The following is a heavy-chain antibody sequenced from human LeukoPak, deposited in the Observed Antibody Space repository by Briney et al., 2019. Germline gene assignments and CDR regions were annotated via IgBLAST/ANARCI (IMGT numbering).Heavy chain of an antibody. CDR1: GFTFSYYW. CDR2: IKQDGSEK. J-gene: IGHJ6*02. D-gene: IGHD2-8*01. V-gene: IGHV3-7*01. Sequence: GGSLRLSCAASGFTFSYYWMTWVRQAPGKGLEWVANIKQDGSEKYYVDSVKGRFTISRDNAKNSLYLQMNSLRAEDTAVYYCARDPPYCTNGVCSDYYYYGMDVWGQGTTVTVSS. CDR3: ARDPPYCTNGVCSDYYYYGMDV.